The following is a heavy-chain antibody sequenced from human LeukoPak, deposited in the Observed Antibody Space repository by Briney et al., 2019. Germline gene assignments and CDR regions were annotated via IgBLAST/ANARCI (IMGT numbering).Heavy chain of an antibody. CDR1: GYTFTDYY. V-gene: IGHV1-69-2*01. Sequence: GATVKISCKASGYTFTDYYMHWVQQAPGKGLEWMGRVDPEDGETIYAEKLQGRVTITADTSTDTAYMELSSLRSEDTAVYYCARGDYGSGSLYFDYWGQGTLVTVSS. CDR3: ARGDYGSGSLYFDY. D-gene: IGHD3-10*01. J-gene: IGHJ4*02. CDR2: VDPEDGET.